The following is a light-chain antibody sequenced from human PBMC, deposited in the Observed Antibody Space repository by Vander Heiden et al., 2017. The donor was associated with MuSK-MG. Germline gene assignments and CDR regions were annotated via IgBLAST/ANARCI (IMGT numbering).Light chain of an antibody. Sequence: ECVFTQSPATLSLSPGERATLCGRASHSGSYLAWFQQKPGQAPRLLIYDVYNAAAGIPARFSGSGSGTDFTLTSSSLEPEDFAVYYCLQRNSWPWTFGQGTKVEIK. CDR3: LQRNSWPWT. CDR2: DVY. V-gene: IGKV3-11*01. J-gene: IGKJ1*01. CDR1: HSGSY.